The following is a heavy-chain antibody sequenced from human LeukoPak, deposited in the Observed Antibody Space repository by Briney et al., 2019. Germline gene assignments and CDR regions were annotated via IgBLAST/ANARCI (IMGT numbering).Heavy chain of an antibody. J-gene: IGHJ4*02. CDR1: GGTFSSYA. D-gene: IGHD3-22*01. V-gene: IGHV1-69*04. Sequence: SVKVSCKASGGTFSSYAISWVRQAPGQGLEWMGRIIPILGIANYAQKFQGRVTITADKSTSTAYMELSSLRSEDTAVYYCARDRLVSDSSVYFDYWGQGTLVTVSS. CDR3: ARDRLVSDSSVYFDY. CDR2: IIPILGIA.